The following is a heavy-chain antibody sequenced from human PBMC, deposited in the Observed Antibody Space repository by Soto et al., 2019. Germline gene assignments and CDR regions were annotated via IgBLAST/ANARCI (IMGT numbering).Heavy chain of an antibody. CDR1: GGTFSSYT. CDR2: IIPILGIA. D-gene: IGHD4-17*01. Sequence: QVQLVQSGAEVKKPGSSVKVSCKASGGTFSSYTISWVRQAPGQGLEWMGRIIPILGIANYAQKFQGRVXIXGDKATSTAYMELSSLRSEDTAVYYCATDYGDYPFVWGQGTLVTVSS. V-gene: IGHV1-69*02. CDR3: ATDYGDYPFV. J-gene: IGHJ4*02.